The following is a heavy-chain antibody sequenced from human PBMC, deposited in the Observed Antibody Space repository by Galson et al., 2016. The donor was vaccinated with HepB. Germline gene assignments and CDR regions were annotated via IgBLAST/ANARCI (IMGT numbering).Heavy chain of an antibody. Sequence: SLRLSCAASGFTFSSFWMSWVRQAPGKGLEWVANIKQDGSEKNYVDSVKGRFTISRDNAKNSLYLEMNSLRAEDTAVFYCARDQDDYGTFDIWGQGTMVTVSS. J-gene: IGHJ3*02. CDR1: GFTFSSFW. V-gene: IGHV3-7*01. D-gene: IGHD4-17*01. CDR2: IKQDGSEK. CDR3: ARDQDDYGTFDI.